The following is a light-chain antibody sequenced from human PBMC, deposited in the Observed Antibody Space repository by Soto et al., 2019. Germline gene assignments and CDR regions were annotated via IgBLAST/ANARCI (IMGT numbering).Light chain of an antibody. CDR3: QKHNNWKWT. Sequence: IVMTQSPATLSVSPGERVTLSCRASQNIYSNIAWYQQRPGQAPRLLIYRASTRATGVPARFSGSGSGTDFTLTISSLQSEDFDVYYCQKHNNWKWTLGQGTK. J-gene: IGKJ1*01. CDR1: QNIYSN. V-gene: IGKV3-15*01. CDR2: RAS.